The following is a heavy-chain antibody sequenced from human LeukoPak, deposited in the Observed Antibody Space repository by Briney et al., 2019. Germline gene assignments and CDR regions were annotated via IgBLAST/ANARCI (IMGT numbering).Heavy chain of an antibody. CDR1: GFTFSDYS. CDR3: ARGFGSGGGWFDP. D-gene: IGHD3-10*01. CDR2: IGRTSNYI. Sequence: GGSLRLSCAASGFTFSDYSMNWVRQAPGKGLEWVSSIGRTSNYIHYADSVKGRFIISRDNAKSSLYLQMTSPRADDTAVYYCARGFGSGGGWFDPWGQGTLVTVSS. V-gene: IGHV3-21*01. J-gene: IGHJ5*02.